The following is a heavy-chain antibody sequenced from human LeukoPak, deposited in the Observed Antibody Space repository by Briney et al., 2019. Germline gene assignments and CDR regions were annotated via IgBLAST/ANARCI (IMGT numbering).Heavy chain of an antibody. CDR3: ARVSSPHYDILTGYFFDY. CDR1: GGSVSSGSYY. J-gene: IGHJ4*02. V-gene: IGHV4-61*01. D-gene: IGHD3-9*01. CDR2: IYYSGST. Sequence: PSETLSLTCTVSGGSVSSGSYYWSWIRQPPGKGLEWIGYIYYSGSTNYNPSLKSRVTISVDTSKNQFSLKLSSVTAADTAVYYCARVSSPHYDILTGYFFDYWGQGTLVTVSS.